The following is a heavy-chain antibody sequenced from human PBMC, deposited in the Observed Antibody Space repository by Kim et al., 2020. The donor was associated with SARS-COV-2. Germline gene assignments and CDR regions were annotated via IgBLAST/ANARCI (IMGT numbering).Heavy chain of an antibody. D-gene: IGHD3-3*01. V-gene: IGHV1-69*04. J-gene: IGHJ4*02. CDR3: ARGTFTIFGVATRYYFDY. Sequence: QGRVTITADKSTSTAYMELSSLRSEDTAVYYCARGTFTIFGVATRYYFDYWGQGTLVTVSS.